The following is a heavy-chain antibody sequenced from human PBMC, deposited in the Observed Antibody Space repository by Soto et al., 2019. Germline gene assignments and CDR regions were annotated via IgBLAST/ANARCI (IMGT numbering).Heavy chain of an antibody. Sequence: PGEALKISCKGSGYSFSSYWIGWVRQMPGKGLEWMGIIYPGDSDTRYSPSFQGQVTISADKSISTAYLQWSSLKASDTAMYYCARADLGYCSGGSCYYYYYYGMDVWGQGTTVTVSS. D-gene: IGHD2-15*01. CDR3: ARADLGYCSGGSCYYYYYYGMDV. CDR2: IYPGDSDT. J-gene: IGHJ6*02. V-gene: IGHV5-51*01. CDR1: GYSFSSYW.